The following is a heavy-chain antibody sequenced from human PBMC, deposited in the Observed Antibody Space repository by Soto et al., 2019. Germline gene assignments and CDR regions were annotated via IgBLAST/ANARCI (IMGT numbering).Heavy chain of an antibody. CDR3: AKDKRYDIVSAWDALDI. CDR2: ISGGGGGT. V-gene: IGHV3-23*01. Sequence: GGSLRLSCGASGFTISNYGMTWVRQAPGKGLEWVSAISGGGGGTYYADSVKGRFTISRDISQNRIDLQMNSLRGEDTAVYYCAKDKRYDIVSAWDALDIWGQGTRVTVSS. J-gene: IGHJ3*02. D-gene: IGHD2-21*01. CDR1: GFTISNYG.